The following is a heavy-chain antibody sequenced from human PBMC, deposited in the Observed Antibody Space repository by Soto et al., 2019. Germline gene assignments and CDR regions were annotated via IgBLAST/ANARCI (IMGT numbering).Heavy chain of an antibody. D-gene: IGHD3-22*01. CDR1: LFTCSNNC. CDR2: INSDGSNT. V-gene: IGHV3-74*01. Sequence: GSMRLSCAACLFTCSNNCIHWVRHAQREGLVWVPRINSDGSNTIYAASVKGRFTISRDNAKNTVYLQMDSLRVEDTAVYYCASLGNYYDSSGFLYWGQGTRVTVSS. J-gene: IGHJ4*02. CDR3: ASLGNYYDSSGFLY.